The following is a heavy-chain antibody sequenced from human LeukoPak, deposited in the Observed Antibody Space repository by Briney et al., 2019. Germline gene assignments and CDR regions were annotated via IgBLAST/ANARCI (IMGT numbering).Heavy chain of an antibody. CDR1: GFTFSSYG. CDR3: ARDGSSSYYYYYYGMDV. D-gene: IGHD6-13*01. V-gene: IGHV3-7*01. J-gene: IGHJ6*02. Sequence: PGGSLRLSCAASGFTFSSYGMHWVRQAPGKGLEWVANIKQDGSEKYYVDSVKGRFTISRDNAKNSLYLQMNSLRAEDTAVYYCARDGSSSYYYYYYGMDVWGQGTTVTVSS. CDR2: IKQDGSEK.